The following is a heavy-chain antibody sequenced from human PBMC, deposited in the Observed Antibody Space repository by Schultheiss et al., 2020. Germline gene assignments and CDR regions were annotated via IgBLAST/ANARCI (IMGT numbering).Heavy chain of an antibody. D-gene: IGHD6-6*01. V-gene: IGHV4-39*01. CDR2: IYYSGST. CDR3: ASVQARHPIDY. J-gene: IGHJ4*02. CDR1: GGSISSSSYY. Sequence: SETLSLTCTVSGGSISSSSYYWGWIRQPPGKGLEWIGSIYYSGSTYYNPSLKSRVTISIDTSKNQFSLKLSSVTAADTAVYYCASVQARHPIDYWGQGTLVTVSS.